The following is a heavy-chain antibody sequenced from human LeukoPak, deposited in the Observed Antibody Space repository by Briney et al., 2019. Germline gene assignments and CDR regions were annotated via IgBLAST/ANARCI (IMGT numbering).Heavy chain of an antibody. V-gene: IGHV4-34*01. CDR2: INPRGSA. CDR1: GGSLSSHY. CDR3: ARGLRQGSAWSWGPKEKSYQYMDV. Sequence: SETLSLTCGVSGGSLSSHYWTWIRQPPGKGLEWIGEINPRGSANYNPSLESRVTVSADTSRNQLSLSLTSVTAADSAVYFCARGLRQGSAWSWGPKEKSYQYMDVWGTGTTVIVSS. D-gene: IGHD6-19*01. J-gene: IGHJ6*04.